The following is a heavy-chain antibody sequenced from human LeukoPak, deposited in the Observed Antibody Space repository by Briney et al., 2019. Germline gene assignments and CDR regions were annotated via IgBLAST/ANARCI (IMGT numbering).Heavy chain of an antibody. J-gene: IGHJ3*02. V-gene: IGHV4-38-2*02. D-gene: IGHD3-22*01. CDR1: GYSISSGYY. CDR2: IYHSGST. CDR3: ARGADYYDSSGYLIVDAFDI. Sequence: SETLSLTCTVSGYSISSGYYWGWIRPPPGKGLEWIGSIYHSGSTYYNPSLKSRVTISVDTSKNQFSLKLSSVTAADTAVYYCARGADYYDSSGYLIVDAFDIWGQGTMVTVSS.